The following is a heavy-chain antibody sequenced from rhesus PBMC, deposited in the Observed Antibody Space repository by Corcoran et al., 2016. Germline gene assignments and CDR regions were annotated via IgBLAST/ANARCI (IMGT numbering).Heavy chain of an antibody. J-gene: IGHJ4*01. CDR3: ARGGYCVSTSCSVDY. CDR1: GGSISSNW. D-gene: IGHD2-2*01. V-gene: IGHV4-173*01. Sequence: QLQLQESGPGLVKPSETLSFTCAVSGGSISSNWWSWIRQSPGKGLEWSGRISGRGGNTNDHPSLMSRVTVSTDTSKNQFSLKLNSGTAADTAVYYCARGGYCVSTSCSVDYWGQGVLVTVSS. CDR2: ISGRGGNT.